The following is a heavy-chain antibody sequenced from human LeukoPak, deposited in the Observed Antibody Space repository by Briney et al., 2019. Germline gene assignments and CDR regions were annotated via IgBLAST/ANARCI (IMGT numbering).Heavy chain of an antibody. CDR2: INPNSGGT. V-gene: IGHV1-2*02. J-gene: IGHJ4*02. D-gene: IGHD6-6*01. Sequence: GASVKVSCKASGYTFTGYYFHWVRPAPGQGLEWMGWINPNSGGTNYAQKFQGRVTMTRDTSISTAYMELSRLRSDDTAVYYCARVLLPESIAARPADYWGQGTLVTVSS. CDR1: GYTFTGYY. CDR3: ARVLLPESIAARPADY.